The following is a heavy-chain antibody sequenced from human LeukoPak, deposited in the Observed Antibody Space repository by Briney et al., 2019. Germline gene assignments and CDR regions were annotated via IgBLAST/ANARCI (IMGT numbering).Heavy chain of an antibody. D-gene: IGHD2-2*01. CDR3: ARRRVVPAAIGY. CDR1: GGSFSGYY. Sequence: PSETLSLTCAVYGGSFSGYYWSWIRQPPGKGLEWIGEINHRGSTNYNPSLKSRVTISVDTPKNQFSLKLSSVTAADTAVYYCARRRVVPAAIGYWAQGPLVTVSS. CDR2: INHRGST. J-gene: IGHJ4*02. V-gene: IGHV4-34*01.